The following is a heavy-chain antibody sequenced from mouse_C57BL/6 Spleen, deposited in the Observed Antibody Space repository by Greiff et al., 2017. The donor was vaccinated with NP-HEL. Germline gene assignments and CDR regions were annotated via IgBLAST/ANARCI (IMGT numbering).Heavy chain of an antibody. CDR3: ASEGITTVVAPFDY. D-gene: IGHD1-1*01. J-gene: IGHJ2*01. CDR1: GYTFTSYG. Sequence: QVQLKQSGAELARPGASVKLSCKASGYTFTSYGISWVKQRTGQGLEWIGEISPRSGNTYYNEKFKGKAILHADKSASTAYMELRSLTSEDSAVYFCASEGITTVVAPFDYWGQGTTLTVSS. CDR2: ISPRSGNT. V-gene: IGHV1-81*01.